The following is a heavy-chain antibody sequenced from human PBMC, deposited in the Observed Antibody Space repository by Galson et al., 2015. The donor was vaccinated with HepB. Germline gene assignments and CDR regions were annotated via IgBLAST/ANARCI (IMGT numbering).Heavy chain of an antibody. Sequence: SVKVSCKASGGTFSSYAISWVRQAPGQGLEWMGGIIPIFGTANYAQKFQGRVTITADESTSTAYMELSSLRSEDTAVYYCATDQGDQGPDVDTAPGDYYYYYMDVWGKGTTVTVSS. CDR2: IIPIFGTA. CDR3: ATDQGDQGPDVDTAPGDYYYYYMDV. V-gene: IGHV1-69*13. J-gene: IGHJ6*03. D-gene: IGHD5-18*01. CDR1: GGTFSSYA.